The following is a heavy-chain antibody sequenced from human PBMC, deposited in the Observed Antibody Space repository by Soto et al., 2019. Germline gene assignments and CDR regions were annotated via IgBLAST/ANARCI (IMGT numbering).Heavy chain of an antibody. CDR3: ARHSAWGYPTNWYIRHFDH. CDR1: GGFISSYY. CDR2: IYDSGST. Sequence: SETLSLTCTVAGGFISSYYWSWSRQPPGTGLEWIGYIYDSGSTNYNPALESRVTISVHTSKNEFSLKLSSVTAADTAVYYCARHSAWGYPTNWYIRHFDHWGQGTLVTVS. D-gene: IGHD1-1*01. V-gene: IGHV4-59*08. J-gene: IGHJ4*02.